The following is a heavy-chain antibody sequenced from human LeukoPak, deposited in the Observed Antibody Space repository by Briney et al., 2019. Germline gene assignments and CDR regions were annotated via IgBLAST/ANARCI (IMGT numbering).Heavy chain of an antibody. CDR3: AKDPYIVSSTSQNWFDP. Sequence: GGSLRLSCAASGFTFSSYAMSWVRQAPGKGLEWVSAISGSGGSTYYADSVNGRLTISRDNSKNTLYLHMNSLRAEDTAVYYCAKDPYIVSSTSQNWFDPWGQGTLVTVSS. V-gene: IGHV3-23*01. CDR1: GFTFSSYA. J-gene: IGHJ5*02. D-gene: IGHD2-2*01. CDR2: ISGSGGST.